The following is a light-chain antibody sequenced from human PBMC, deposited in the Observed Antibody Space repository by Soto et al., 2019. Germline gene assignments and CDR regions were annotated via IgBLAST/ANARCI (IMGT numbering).Light chain of an antibody. V-gene: IGLV1-40*01. J-gene: IGLJ1*01. Sequence: QSVLTQPPSASGAPGQRVTISCSGSDSNVGSTAVNWYQLIPGTAPRLLIYGNNNRPSGVPDRFSGSKSGPSASLAITGLQAEDEADYYCQSYDSRLTAYVFGTGTKLTVL. CDR2: GNN. CDR1: DSNVGSTA. CDR3: QSYDSRLTAYV.